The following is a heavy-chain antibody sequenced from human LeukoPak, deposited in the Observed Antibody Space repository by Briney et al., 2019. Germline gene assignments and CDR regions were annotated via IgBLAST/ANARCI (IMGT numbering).Heavy chain of an antibody. CDR1: EFSFSSYA. J-gene: IGHJ4*02. V-gene: IGHV3-23*01. CDR3: AKIYSSGWFGVGFDY. CDR2: ITGSGDST. D-gene: IGHD6-19*01. Sequence: PGGSLRLSCAASEFSFSSYAMSWVRQAPGKGLEWVSAITGSGDSTYYAESVKGRFTISRDNSRNTLYLQMNSLRADDTAVYYCAKIYSSGWFGVGFDYGGQGTLVTVSS.